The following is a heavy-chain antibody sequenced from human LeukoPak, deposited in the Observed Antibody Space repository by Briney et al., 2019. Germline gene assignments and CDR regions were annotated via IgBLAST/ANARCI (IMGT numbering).Heavy chain of an antibody. D-gene: IGHD3-22*01. V-gene: IGHV4-39*07. CDR2: VFYNGAT. Sequence: SETLSLTCIVSGGSISSSIYYWAWVRQPPGKGLEWIGTVFYNGATQYSPSLRSRVTISIDTSTNQFSLKLTSVTAADTAVYYCARGYYYDSSGYYDYWGQGTLVTVSS. CDR3: ARGYYYDSSGYYDY. J-gene: IGHJ4*02. CDR1: GGSISSSIYY.